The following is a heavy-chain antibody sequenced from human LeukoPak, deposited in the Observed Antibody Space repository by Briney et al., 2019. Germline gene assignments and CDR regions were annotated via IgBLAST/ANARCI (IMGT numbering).Heavy chain of an antibody. D-gene: IGHD1-26*01. J-gene: IGHJ3*02. CDR3: ATESWERRAFDI. Sequence: ASVKVSCKVSGYTLTELSMHWVRQAPGEGLEWMGGFDPEGGETIYAQKFQGRVTMTEDTSTDTAYMELSSLRSEDTAVYYCATESWERRAFDIWGQGTMVTVSS. CDR1: GYTLTELS. V-gene: IGHV1-24*01. CDR2: FDPEGGET.